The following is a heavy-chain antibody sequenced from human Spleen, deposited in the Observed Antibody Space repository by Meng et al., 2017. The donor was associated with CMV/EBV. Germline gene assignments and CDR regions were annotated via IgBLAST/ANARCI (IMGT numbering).Heavy chain of an antibody. CDR1: GDSISSYY. J-gene: IGHJ5*02. CDR3: ARSGSYSRLDP. Sequence: SETLSLTCSVSGDSISSYYWSWIRQPPGKGLEWIGYIYYSGSTNYNPSLKSRVTISVDTSKKQFSLKLTSVTVADSAVYYCARSGSYSRLDPWGQGTLVTVSS. CDR2: IYYSGST. D-gene: IGHD1-26*01. V-gene: IGHV4-59*08.